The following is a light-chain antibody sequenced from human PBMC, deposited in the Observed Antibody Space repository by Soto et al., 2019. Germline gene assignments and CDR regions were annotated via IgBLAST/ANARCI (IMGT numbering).Light chain of an antibody. CDR3: SSYTSSSIFYV. CDR2: DVS. J-gene: IGLJ1*01. CDR1: SSDVGGYNY. V-gene: IGLV2-14*01. Sequence: QSVLTQPASVSGSPGQSITISCTGTSSDVGGYNYVSWYQQHPGKAPKLMIYDVSNRPSGVSNRFSGSKSGNTASLTISGFQAEDGAVYYCSSYTSSSIFYVFGTGTKVTVL.